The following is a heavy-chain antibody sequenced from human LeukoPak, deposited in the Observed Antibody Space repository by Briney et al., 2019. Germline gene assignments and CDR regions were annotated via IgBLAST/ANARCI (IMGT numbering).Heavy chain of an antibody. CDR1: GGSFSGYY. J-gene: IGHJ4*02. Sequence: PSETLSLTCAVYGGSFSGYYWSWIRQPPGKGLEWIGEINHSGSTNYNPSLKSRVTISVDTSKNQFSLKLSSVTAADTAVYYCARSYCGGDCYSYGYFDYWGQGTLVTVSS. D-gene: IGHD2-21*02. CDR3: ARSYCGGDCYSYGYFDY. CDR2: INHSGST. V-gene: IGHV4-34*01.